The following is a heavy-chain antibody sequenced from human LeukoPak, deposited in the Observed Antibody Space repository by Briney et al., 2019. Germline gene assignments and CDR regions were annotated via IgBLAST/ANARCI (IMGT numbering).Heavy chain of an antibody. Sequence: PGGSLRLSCADSGFTFSSYAMSWVRQAPGKGLEWVAAISGSGGSTYYADSVKGRFTISRDNSKNTLYLQMNSLRAEDTAVYYCAKTGRGYYYYYGMDVWGQGTTVTVSS. CDR3: AKTGRGYYYYYGMDV. CDR2: ISGSGGST. J-gene: IGHJ6*02. D-gene: IGHD1-14*01. CDR1: GFTFSSYA. V-gene: IGHV3-23*01.